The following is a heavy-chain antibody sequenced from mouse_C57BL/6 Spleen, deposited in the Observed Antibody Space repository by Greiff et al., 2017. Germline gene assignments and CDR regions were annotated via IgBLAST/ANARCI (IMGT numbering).Heavy chain of an antibody. D-gene: IGHD1-1*01. CDR1: GYTFTSYW. V-gene: IGHV1-50*01. J-gene: IGHJ2*01. CDR2: IDPSDSYT. CDR3: ARGGYGSSNYLDY. Sequence: QVHVKQPGAELVKPGASVKLSCKASGYTFTSYWMQWVKQRPGQGLEWIGEIDPSDSYTNYNQKFKGKATLTVDTSSSTAYMQLSSLTSEDSAVYYCARGGYGSSNYLDYWGQGTTLTVSS.